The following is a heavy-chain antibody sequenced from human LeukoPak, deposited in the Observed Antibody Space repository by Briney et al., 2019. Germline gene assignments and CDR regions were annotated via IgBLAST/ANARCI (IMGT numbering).Heavy chain of an antibody. D-gene: IGHD5-12*01. CDR2: INPSGGST. Sequence: ASVKVSCKASGYTFISYYMHWVRQAPGQGLEWMGIINPSGGSTIYAQKFQGRVTMTRDTSTSTVFMELSSLRSEDTAVYYCARDPSNSGYDYLYYFDYWGQGTLVTVSS. CDR3: ARDPSNSGYDYLYYFDY. V-gene: IGHV1-46*01. CDR1: GYTFISYY. J-gene: IGHJ4*02.